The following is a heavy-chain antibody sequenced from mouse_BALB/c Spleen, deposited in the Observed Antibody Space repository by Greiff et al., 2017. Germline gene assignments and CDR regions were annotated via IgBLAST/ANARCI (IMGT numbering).Heavy chain of an antibody. CDR3: ARSAVDGYYQFAY. D-gene: IGHD2-3*01. J-gene: IGHJ2*01. CDR2: INPGSGGT. V-gene: IGHV1-54*01. Sequence: VQLQQSGAELVRPGTSVKVSCKASGYAFTNYLIEWVKQRPGQGLEWIGVINPGSGGTNYNEKFKGKATLTADKSSSTAYMQLSSLTSDDSAVYFCARSAVDGYYQFAYWGQGTTLTVSS. CDR1: GYAFTNYL.